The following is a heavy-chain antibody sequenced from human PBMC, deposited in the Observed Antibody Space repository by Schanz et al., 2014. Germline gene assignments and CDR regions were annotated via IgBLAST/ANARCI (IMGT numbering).Heavy chain of an antibody. Sequence: EVQLLESGGGLVQPGGSLRLSCAASGFTFSAYAMTWVRQIPGKGLEWVSAISGSGGSTYYADSVKGRFTISRDNSKNTLYLQMNSLRVEDTAVYFCVSQTGSPNYWGQGTLVTVSS. J-gene: IGHJ4*02. CDR3: VSQTGSPNY. V-gene: IGHV3-23*01. CDR1: GFTFSAYA. D-gene: IGHD6-13*01. CDR2: ISGSGGST.